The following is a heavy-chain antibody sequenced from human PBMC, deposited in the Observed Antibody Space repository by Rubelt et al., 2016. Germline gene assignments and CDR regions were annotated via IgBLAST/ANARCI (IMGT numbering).Heavy chain of an antibody. CDR2: GNT. CDR3: TLGRGYFES. V-gene: IGHV1-18*01. Sequence: GNTNYAQKLQGRVTMTTDTSTSTAYMELRSLRSDDTAVYYCTLGRGYFESWGQGTLVTVSS. D-gene: IGHD1-26*01. J-gene: IGHJ4*02.